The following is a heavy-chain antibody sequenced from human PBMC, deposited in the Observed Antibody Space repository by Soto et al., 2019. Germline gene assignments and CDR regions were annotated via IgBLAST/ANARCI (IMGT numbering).Heavy chain of an antibody. CDR2: IIPMYGPA. Sequence: QVPLVQSGAEVKKPGSSVTVSCKASGGTFSSYAIHWVRQAPGQGLEWMGGIIPMYGPAKYAQRFQGRVTITADESTTTVYMELTSLTSQDTAVYDCARATSMVRGVIDNWFDPWGHGTLVTVSS. CDR1: GGTFSSYA. V-gene: IGHV1-69*01. D-gene: IGHD3-10*01. J-gene: IGHJ5*02. CDR3: ARATSMVRGVIDNWFDP.